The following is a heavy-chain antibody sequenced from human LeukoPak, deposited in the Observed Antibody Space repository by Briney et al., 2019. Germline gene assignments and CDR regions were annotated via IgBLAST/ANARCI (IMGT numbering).Heavy chain of an antibody. CDR3: ARSPGYSFDY. J-gene: IGHJ4*02. CDR2: IYYTRTP. D-gene: IGHD7-27*01. Sequence: SQTLSLTCTVSGGPLSSDVYFWSWIRPHPGKGLEWIGYIYYTRTPYYNPSLTSRGTISVDTSKNQFCLKLSSVTAADAALYYCARSPGYSFDYWGQGTLVSVSS. CDR1: GGPLSSDVYF. V-gene: IGHV4-31*03.